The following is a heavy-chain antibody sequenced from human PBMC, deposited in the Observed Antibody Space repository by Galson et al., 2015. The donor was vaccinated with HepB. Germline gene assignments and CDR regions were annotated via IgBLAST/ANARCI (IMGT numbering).Heavy chain of an antibody. J-gene: IGHJ4*02. CDR2: ISYDGSNK. Sequence: SLRLSCAASGFTFSSYAMHWVRQAPGKGLEWVAVISYDGSNKYYADSVKGRFTISRDNSKNTLYLQMNSLRAEDTAVYYCARGWREDIVATCDYWGQGTLVTVSS. D-gene: IGHD5-12*01. V-gene: IGHV3-30-3*01. CDR1: GFTFSSYA. CDR3: ARGWREDIVATCDY.